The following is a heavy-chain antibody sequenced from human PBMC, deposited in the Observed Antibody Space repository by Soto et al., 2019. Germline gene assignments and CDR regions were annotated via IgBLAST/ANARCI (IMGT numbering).Heavy chain of an antibody. CDR2: ISYGGST. J-gene: IGHJ1*01. D-gene: IGHD3-16*01. Sequence: QVQLQESGPGLVKPSETLSLTCTVSGGSISSYYWSWIRQPPGKGLEWIGYISYGGSTNYNPSLKSRVTILVDTCKNQFSLRLSSVTPADTAVYYCARGGLGESTNWGQGTLVTVSS. CDR3: ARGGLGESTN. V-gene: IGHV4-59*01. CDR1: GGSISSYY.